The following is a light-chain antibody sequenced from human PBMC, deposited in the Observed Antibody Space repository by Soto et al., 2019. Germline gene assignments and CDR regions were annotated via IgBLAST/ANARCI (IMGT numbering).Light chain of an antibody. CDR2: KAS. CDR1: QTISSW. V-gene: IGKV1-5*03. Sequence: DRQMTQSACTLSGSVRDRVTITCRACQTISSWLAWYQQKPAKAPRLLIDKASTLKSGVPSRFSGSGSGTEFTLTISSLQPDDFATYYCQHYNSYSEPFGQGTKVDI. CDR3: QHYNSYSEP. J-gene: IGKJ1*01.